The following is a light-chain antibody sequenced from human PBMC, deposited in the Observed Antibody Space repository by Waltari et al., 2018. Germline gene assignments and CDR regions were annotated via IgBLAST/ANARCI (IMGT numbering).Light chain of an antibody. CDR1: LFSNQV. V-gene: IGLV3-25*03. Sequence: SYDLTQPPSVSVSPGQTARITCSGHLFSNQVGYWYQQKPGQAPVLGIYKDTQRASGIPERFFGSSSGTTVTLTITAVQAEDEADYYCQSADSSGTSLLFGGGTKVTVL. CDR2: KDT. J-gene: IGLJ3*02. CDR3: QSADSSGTSLL.